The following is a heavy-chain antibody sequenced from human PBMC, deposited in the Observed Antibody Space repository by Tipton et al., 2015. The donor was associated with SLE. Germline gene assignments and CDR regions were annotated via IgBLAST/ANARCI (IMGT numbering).Heavy chain of an antibody. CDR3: ARAYSSDPFDY. V-gene: IGHV4-31*03. CDR2: IFYSGST. Sequence: TLSLTCTVSGGSISSGDYSWNWIRQHPGEGLEWIGYIFYSGSTYYIPSLRGRVTISVDTSRNEFSLKMNSVTSADTAVYYCARAYSSDPFDYWGQGVPVTVSS. J-gene: IGHJ4*02. CDR1: GGSISSGDYS. D-gene: IGHD6-13*01.